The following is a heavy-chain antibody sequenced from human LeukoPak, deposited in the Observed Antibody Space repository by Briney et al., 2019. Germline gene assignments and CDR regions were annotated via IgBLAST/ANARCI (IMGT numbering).Heavy chain of an antibody. D-gene: IGHD3-3*02. J-gene: IGHJ4*02. CDR3: ARGSSISVGAYYFDY. CDR2: IYSGGST. CDR1: GFTVSSNY. V-gene: IGHV3-66*01. Sequence: GGSLRLSCAASGFTVSSNYMSWVRQAPGKGLEWVSVIYSGGSTYYADSVKGRFTISRDNSKNTLYLQMNSLRAEDTAVYYCARGSSISVGAYYFDYWGQGTLVTVSS.